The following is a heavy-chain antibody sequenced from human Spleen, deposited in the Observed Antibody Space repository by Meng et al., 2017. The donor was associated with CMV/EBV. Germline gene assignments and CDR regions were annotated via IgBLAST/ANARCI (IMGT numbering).Heavy chain of an antibody. J-gene: IGHJ4*02. V-gene: IGHV3-30*04. CDR2: ISYDGSKK. Sequence: GESLKISCAASGVTFSDFAMHWVRQAPGKGLEWVAVISYDGSKKYYVDSVKGRFNISRDDSKNTAYLQMNSLKTEDPAVYFCTRNNDYWGQGTLVTVSS. CDR1: GVTFSDFA. CDR3: TRNNDY.